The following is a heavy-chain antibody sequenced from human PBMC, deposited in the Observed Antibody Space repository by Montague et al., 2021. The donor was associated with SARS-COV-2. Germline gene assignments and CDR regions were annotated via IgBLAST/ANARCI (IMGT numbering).Heavy chain of an antibody. J-gene: IGHJ4*02. D-gene: IGHD3-10*01. CDR2: IYYSGST. CDR3: ARRESMVRGVIITFSSPFDY. V-gene: IGHV4-39*01. Sequence: SETLSLTCTVSGGSISSYYWGWIRQPPGKGLEWIGSIYYSGSTYYNPSLKCRVTISVDTSKNQFSLKLSSVTAADTAVYYCARRESMVRGVIITFSSPFDYWGQGTLVTVSS. CDR1: GGSISSYY.